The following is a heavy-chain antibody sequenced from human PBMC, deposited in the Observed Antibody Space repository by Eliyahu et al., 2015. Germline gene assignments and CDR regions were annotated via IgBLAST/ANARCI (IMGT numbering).Heavy chain of an antibody. Sequence: QVQLVESGGGVVQPGRSLRLSCAASGXPFXXYAMHWVRQAPGKGLEWVAVISYDGSNKYYADSVKGRFTISRDNSKNTLYLQMNSLRAEDTAVYYCARDRGVTAYYYYYMDVWGKGTTVTVSS. CDR2: ISYDGSNK. CDR1: GXPFXXYA. V-gene: IGHV3-30*01. J-gene: IGHJ6*03. D-gene: IGHD2-21*02. CDR3: ARDRGVTAYYYYYMDV.